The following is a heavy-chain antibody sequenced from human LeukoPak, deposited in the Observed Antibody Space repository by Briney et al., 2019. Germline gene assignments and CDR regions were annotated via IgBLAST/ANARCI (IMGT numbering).Heavy chain of an antibody. D-gene: IGHD1-14*01. J-gene: IGHJ4*02. Sequence: KPGGSLRLSCAASGFTFSDSDYYLSWIRQAPGKGLEWVSDISSASSYTNYADSVKGRFTISRDNAENSLYLQMTSLSADDAAVYYCARGNPGPDYWGQGTLVTVSS. CDR3: ARGNPGPDY. CDR1: GFTFSDSDYY. V-gene: IGHV3-11*06. CDR2: ISSASSYT.